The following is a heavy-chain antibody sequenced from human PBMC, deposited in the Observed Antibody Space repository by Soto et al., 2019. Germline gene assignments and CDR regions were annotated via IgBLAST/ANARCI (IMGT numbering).Heavy chain of an antibody. V-gene: IGHV3-7*01. CDR2: IKQDGSEK. CDR1: GFTFSSYW. D-gene: IGHD3-10*01. Sequence: EVQLVESGGGLVQPGGSLRLSCAVSGFTFSSYWMSWVRQAPGKGLEWVANIKQDGSEKHYVNSLKGRFTISRDHAKNSLDLERNGLRAEDRAVYSWGRDSGMGWGGAGFDYWGQGTVVTVSS. CDR3: GRDSGMGWGGAGFDY. J-gene: IGHJ4*02.